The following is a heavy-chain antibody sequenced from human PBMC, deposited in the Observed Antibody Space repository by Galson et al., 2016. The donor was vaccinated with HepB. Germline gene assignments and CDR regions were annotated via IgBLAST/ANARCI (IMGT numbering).Heavy chain of an antibody. CDR2: LNPAGTNT. D-gene: IGHD1-1*01. J-gene: IGHJ4*02. CDR1: GFTLSDYW. CDR3: VRDGAGRTTYDS. Sequence: SLRLSCAASGFTLSDYWMNWVRQTPGKGLVWVSHLNPAGTNTAYADSVKGRFTFSRDNAKNTLSLQMDSLRVEDTAVYYCVRDGAGRTTYDSWGQGTLVTVSS. V-gene: IGHV3-74*01.